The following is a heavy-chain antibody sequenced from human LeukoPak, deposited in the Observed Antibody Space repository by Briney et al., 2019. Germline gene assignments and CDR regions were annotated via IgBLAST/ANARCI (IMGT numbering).Heavy chain of an antibody. V-gene: IGHV4-39*01. CDR1: GGSISSYY. CDR2: IYYSGST. CDR3: ARQPGAMVRGIIMYYFDY. J-gene: IGHJ4*02. D-gene: IGHD3-10*01. Sequence: SETLSLTCTVSGGSISSYYWGWIRQPPGKGLEWIGSIYYSGSTYYNPSLKSRVTISVDTSKNQFSLKLGSVTAADTAVYYCARQPGAMVRGIIMYYFDYWGQGTLVTVSS.